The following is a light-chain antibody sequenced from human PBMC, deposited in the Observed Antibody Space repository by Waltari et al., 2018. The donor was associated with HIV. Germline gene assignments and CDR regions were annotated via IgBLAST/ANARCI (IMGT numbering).Light chain of an antibody. V-gene: IGKV4-1*01. CDR2: WAC. CDR3: QQDDSTPYS. CDR1: QSVLYSSNNNNY. J-gene: IGKJ2*03. Sequence: DIVMTQSPDSLAVSLGERATINCKSSQSVLYSSNNNNYLAWYQQKPGQPPKLLIYWACTREAGVPDRFSGSGSGTDFTLTISSLQAEDVAVYYCQQDDSTPYSFGQGTKLEIK.